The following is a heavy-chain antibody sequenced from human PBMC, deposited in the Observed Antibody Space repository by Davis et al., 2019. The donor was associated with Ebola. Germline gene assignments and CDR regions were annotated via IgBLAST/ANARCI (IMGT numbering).Heavy chain of an antibody. CDR3: ATRRGGFYSDIIGYAPPEDGDIEH. CDR1: AFILSNYH. J-gene: IGHJ1*01. CDR2: ISSDGHNR. V-gene: IGHV3-30*04. D-gene: IGHD3-22*01. Sequence: PGGSLRLSCAASAFILSNYHIHWVRQAPGQGLEWVSVISSDGHNRYYADSVNGRFTISRDFHKSTVSHQLSSLRPEDTAVYYYATRRGGFYSDIIGYAPPEDGDIEHWGQGTLVTVSS.